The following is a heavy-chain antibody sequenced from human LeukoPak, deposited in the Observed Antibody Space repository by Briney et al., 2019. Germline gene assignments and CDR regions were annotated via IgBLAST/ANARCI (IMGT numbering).Heavy chain of an antibody. V-gene: IGHV3-21*01. CDR2: ISSSSSYI. J-gene: IGHJ4*02. D-gene: IGHD6-13*01. Sequence: KTGGSLRLPCAASGFTFSSYSMNWVRQAPGKGLEWVSSISSSSSYIYYADSVKGRFTIYRDNAKHSLYLQMNSLRAEDAAVYYCARDSEGSSWAYYCDYWGQGTLVTVSS. CDR1: GFTFSSYS. CDR3: ARDSEGSSWAYYCDY.